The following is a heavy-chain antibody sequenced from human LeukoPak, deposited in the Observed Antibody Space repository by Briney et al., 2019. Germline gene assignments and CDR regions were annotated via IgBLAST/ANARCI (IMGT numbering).Heavy chain of an antibody. V-gene: IGHV4-34*01. J-gene: IGHJ4*02. Sequence: SETLSLTCAVYGGSFSGYYWSWIRQPPGKGLEWIGEINHSGSTNYNPSLKSRVTISVDTSKNQFSLKLSSVTAADTAVYYCARESFGVAVGGTRVDYWGQGTLVTVSS. CDR1: GGSFSGYY. CDR3: ARESFGVAVGGTRVDY. CDR2: INHSGST. D-gene: IGHD6-13*01.